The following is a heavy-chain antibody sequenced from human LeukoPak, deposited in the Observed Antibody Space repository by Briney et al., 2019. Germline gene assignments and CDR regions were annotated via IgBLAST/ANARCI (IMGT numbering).Heavy chain of an antibody. V-gene: IGHV3-48*01. CDR2: ISSSSSTI. CDR3: ARSISRGYDSSGYYYGPDAFDI. J-gene: IGHJ3*02. Sequence: GGSLRLSCAASGFTSSSHSMNWVRQAPGKGLEWVSYISSSSSTIYYADSVKGRFTISRDNAKNSLYLQMNSLRAEDTAVYYCARSISRGYDSSGYYYGPDAFDIWGQGTMVTVSS. D-gene: IGHD3-22*01. CDR1: GFTSSSHS.